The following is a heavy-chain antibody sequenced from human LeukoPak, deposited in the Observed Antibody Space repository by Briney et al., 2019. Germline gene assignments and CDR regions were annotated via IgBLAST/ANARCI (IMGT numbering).Heavy chain of an antibody. J-gene: IGHJ4*02. CDR3: TTIRPGY. CDR2: IKDGGTTI. CDR1: GFTFSSYW. D-gene: IGHD5-12*01. Sequence: GGSLRLSCAASGFTFSSYWIHWVRQVPGMGLVWVSRIKDGGTTIDYADSVKGRFTISRDDAKNTLYLQMNSLRAEDTAVYYCTTIRPGYWGQGTLVTVSP. V-gene: IGHV3-74*01.